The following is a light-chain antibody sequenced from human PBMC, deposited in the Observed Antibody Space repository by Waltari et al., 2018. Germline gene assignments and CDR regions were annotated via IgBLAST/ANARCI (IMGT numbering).Light chain of an antibody. CDR2: TDN. CDR3: QTWDDSLNGVG. CDR1: SGNIGVHP. V-gene: IGLV1-44*01. J-gene: IGLJ2*01. Sequence: QSVLTQPPAASETPGQTVAISCSASSGNIGVHPVNLYQQLPRTTPTLLIYTDNLRRSGVPARFSGSTSGTSASLAISGLQSADEDDYHCQTWDDSLNGVGFGGGTKLTVL.